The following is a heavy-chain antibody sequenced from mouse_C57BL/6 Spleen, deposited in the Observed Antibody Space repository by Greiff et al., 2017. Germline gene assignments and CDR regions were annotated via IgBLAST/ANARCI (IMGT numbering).Heavy chain of an antibody. V-gene: IGHV1-55*01. CDR3: ARKYPLLPYYFDY. CDR1: GYTFTSYW. Sequence: VKLQQPGAELVKPGASVKMSCKASGYTFTSYWITWVKQRPGQGLEWIGDIYPGSGNTNYNEKFKSKATLTVDTSSSTAYMQLSSLTSEDSAVYYCARKYPLLPYYFDYWGQGTTLTVSS. J-gene: IGHJ2*01. CDR2: IYPGSGNT. D-gene: IGHD2-12*01.